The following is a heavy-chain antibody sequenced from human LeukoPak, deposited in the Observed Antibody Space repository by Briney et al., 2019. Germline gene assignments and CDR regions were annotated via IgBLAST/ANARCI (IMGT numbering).Heavy chain of an antibody. Sequence: GGSLRLSCAASGFTFRSYDMHWVRQATGKGLEWVSGIGTAGEIYYPGSVKGRFTISRENAKNSLYLQMNSLRAGDTAVYYCAKPTTVLASYYFDYWGQGTLVTVSS. V-gene: IGHV3-13*01. J-gene: IGHJ4*02. CDR3: AKPTTVLASYYFDY. CDR1: GFTFRSYD. CDR2: IGTAGEI. D-gene: IGHD4-17*01.